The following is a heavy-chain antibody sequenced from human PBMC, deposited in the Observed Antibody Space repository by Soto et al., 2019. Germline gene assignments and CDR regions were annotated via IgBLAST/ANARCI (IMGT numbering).Heavy chain of an antibody. V-gene: IGHV3-30*18. Sequence: QVQLVESGGGVVQPGRSLRLSCAASGFTFSNYGMHWVRQAPGKGLEWVTTISSDGNDKYYAGSVKGRFTISRDNSEDTMDLQMNGLRAEDTAVYYCAKGSFSALKCLDHWGKGPLVTVSS. D-gene: IGHD3-10*01. CDR3: AKGSFSALKCLDH. J-gene: IGHJ4*02. CDR2: ISSDGNDK. CDR1: GFTFSNYG.